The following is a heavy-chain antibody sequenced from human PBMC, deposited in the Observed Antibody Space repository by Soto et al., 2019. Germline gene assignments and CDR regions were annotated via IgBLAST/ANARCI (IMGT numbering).Heavy chain of an antibody. CDR2: IFVTGGTI. CDR3: ARDKDWAFDY. CDR1: GFTFSSYS. J-gene: IGHJ4*02. D-gene: IGHD3-9*01. V-gene: IGHV3-48*03. Sequence: GGSLRLSCVASGFTFSSYSMVWVRQAPGKGLEWVSYIFVTGGTIYYADSVKGRFTVSRDNAKNSLFLLMSSLRAEVTVVYYCARDKDWAFDYWGQGTQVTVSS.